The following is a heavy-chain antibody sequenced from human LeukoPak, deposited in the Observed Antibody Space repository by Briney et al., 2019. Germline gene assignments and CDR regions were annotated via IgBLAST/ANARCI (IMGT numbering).Heavy chain of an antibody. CDR1: GGTFSSYA. V-gene: IGHV1-69*13. CDR3: ARDRHIPSGYSSRYFQH. J-gene: IGHJ1*01. CDR2: IIPIFGTA. Sequence: GASVKVSCKASGGTFSSYAISWVRQAPGQGLEWMGGIIPIFGTANYAQKFQGRVTITADESTSTAYMELSSLRSEDTAVYYYARDRHIPSGYSSRYFQHWGQGTLVTVSS. D-gene: IGHD6-19*01.